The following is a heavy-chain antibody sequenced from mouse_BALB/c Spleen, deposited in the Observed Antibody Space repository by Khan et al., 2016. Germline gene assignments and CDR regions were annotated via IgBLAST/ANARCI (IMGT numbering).Heavy chain of an antibody. Sequence: EVQLQESGPGLVKPSQSLSLTCTVTGYSITSDYAWNWIRQFPGNKLEWMGYISDSGSTSYNPSLKSRISITRDPSKNQFFLQLNTVTTEDTATYYCARNGNRYERTWFAYWGQGTLVTVSA. D-gene: IGHD2-14*01. CDR1: GYSITSDYA. CDR2: ISDSGST. CDR3: ARNGNRYERTWFAY. J-gene: IGHJ3*01. V-gene: IGHV3-2*02.